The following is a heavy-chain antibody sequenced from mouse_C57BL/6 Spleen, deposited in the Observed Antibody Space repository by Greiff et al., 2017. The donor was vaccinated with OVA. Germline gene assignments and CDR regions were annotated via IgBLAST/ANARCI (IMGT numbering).Heavy chain of an antibody. CDR3: ARRYDVRAMDY. J-gene: IGHJ4*01. D-gene: IGHD2-12*01. V-gene: IGHV5-17*01. CDR2: ISSGSSTI. Sequence: DVKLVESGGGLVKPGGSLKLSCAASGFTFSDYGMHWVRQAPEKGLEWVAYISSGSSTIYYADTVKGRFTISRDNAKNTLFLQMTSLRSEDTAMYYCARRYDVRAMDYWGQGTSVTVSS. CDR1: GFTFSDYG.